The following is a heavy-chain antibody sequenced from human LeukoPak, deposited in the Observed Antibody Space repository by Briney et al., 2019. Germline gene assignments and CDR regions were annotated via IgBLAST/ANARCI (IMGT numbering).Heavy chain of an antibody. J-gene: IGHJ5*02. D-gene: IGHD3-3*01. CDR1: GGTFSSYA. CDR3: ARMYYDFWSGYPQANWFDP. V-gene: IGHV1-69*13. Sequence: GASVKVSCKASGGTFSSYAISWVRQAPGQGLEWMGGIIPIFGTANYAQKFQGRVTITADESTSTAYMELSSLRSEDTAVYYCARMYYDFWSGYPQANWFDPWGQGTLVTVSS. CDR2: IIPIFGTA.